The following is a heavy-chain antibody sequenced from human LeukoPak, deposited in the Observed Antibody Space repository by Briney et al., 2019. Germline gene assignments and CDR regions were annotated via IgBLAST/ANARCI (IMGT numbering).Heavy chain of an antibody. Sequence: ASVKVSCKASGYTFTGYYMHWVRQAPGQGLEWMGWINPNSGGTNYAQKFQGRVTMTRDTSISTAYMELSRLRSDDTAVYYCARDRGARRGLVDYWGQGTLVTVSS. V-gene: IGHV1-2*02. J-gene: IGHJ4*02. CDR3: ARDRGARRGLVDY. D-gene: IGHD2-15*01. CDR1: GYTFTGYY. CDR2: INPNSGGT.